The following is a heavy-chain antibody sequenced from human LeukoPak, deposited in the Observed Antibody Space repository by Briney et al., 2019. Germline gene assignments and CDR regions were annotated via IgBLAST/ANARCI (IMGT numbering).Heavy chain of an antibody. V-gene: IGHV3-43D*03. CDR1: GFTFDDYA. D-gene: IGHD6-13*01. CDR2: ISWDGGST. J-gene: IGHJ4*02. Sequence: GGSLRLSCAASGFTFDDYAMHWVRQAPGKGLEWVSLISWDGGSTYFADSVKGRFTISRDNSKNSLYLQMNTLRAEDTALYYCAKDIRGSTSWYGLDYWGQGTLVTVSS. CDR3: AKDIRGSTSWYGLDY.